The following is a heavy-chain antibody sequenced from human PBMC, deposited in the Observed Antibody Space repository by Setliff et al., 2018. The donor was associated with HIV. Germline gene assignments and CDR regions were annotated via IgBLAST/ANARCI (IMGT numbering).Heavy chain of an antibody. D-gene: IGHD5-12*01. V-gene: IGHV4-34*01. J-gene: IGHJ6*03. CDR1: SGSFGSYY. Sequence: PSETLSLTCAVNSGSFGSYYWSWLRQSPGKGLEWIGEVNQRVTSNYNPSLKSRVTMSIDESKSQFSLKLSSVTAADTAVYYCARGATLLPGYSDRWEYFYMDVWGKGTTVTVSS. CDR2: VNQRVTS. CDR3: ARGATLLPGYSDRWEYFYMDV.